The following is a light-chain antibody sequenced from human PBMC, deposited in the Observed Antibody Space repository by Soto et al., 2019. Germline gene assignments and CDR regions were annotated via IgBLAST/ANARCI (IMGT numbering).Light chain of an antibody. J-gene: IGKJ5*01. V-gene: IGKV3-20*01. CDR1: QSVSSSY. Sequence: EIVLTQSPGTLSLSPGERATLSCRASQSVSSSYLAWYQQKPGQAPKVLIYRASSRATGIPDRFSGSGSGTEFTLTISSLQSEDFAVYYCQQYYDWPITFGQGTRLEIK. CDR3: QQYYDWPIT. CDR2: RAS.